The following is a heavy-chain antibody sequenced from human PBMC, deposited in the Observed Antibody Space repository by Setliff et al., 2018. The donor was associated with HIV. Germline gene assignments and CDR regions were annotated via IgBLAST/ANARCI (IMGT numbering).Heavy chain of an antibody. J-gene: IGHJ4*02. D-gene: IGHD2-15*01. V-gene: IGHV1-2*02. CDR1: GYTFTSYH. Sequence: GASVTVSCKTSGYTFTSYHLHWLRQAPGQGLEWMGWINPNSGDTRYAQRLQGRVTMTRDTSTNTAYMELNSLTSDDAAVYYCERVAHRLSGGIDYRGQGTQVTVSS. CDR3: ERVAHRLSGGIDY. CDR2: INPNSGDT.